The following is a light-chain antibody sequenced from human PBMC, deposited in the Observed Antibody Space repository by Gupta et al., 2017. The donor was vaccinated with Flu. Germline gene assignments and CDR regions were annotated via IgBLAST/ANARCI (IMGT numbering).Light chain of an antibody. J-gene: IGLJ1*01. V-gene: IGLV2-11*01. Sequence: QSAPTQPRSVSGSPGPSVTISCTGSSNDVGGSNRVSWYQQRPGKAPKLILYDVTERPSGVPDRFSGSKSGNTASLTISGLQADDEAEYYCSSHAGRVTWVFGTGTTVTVL. CDR1: SNDVGGSNR. CDR2: DVT. CDR3: SSHAGRVTWV.